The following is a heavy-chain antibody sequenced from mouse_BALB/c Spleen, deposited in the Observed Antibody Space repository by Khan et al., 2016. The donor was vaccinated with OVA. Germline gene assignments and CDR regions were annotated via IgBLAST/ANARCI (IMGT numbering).Heavy chain of an antibody. CDR2: IYPGNGYT. Sequence: VQLQQSGAELGRPGSSVKLSCKTSGFTFTSYGIKWVKQRPGQGLEWIGYIYPGNGYTVYNERFQGKATLTSDTSSSTAYMQLRSLTSEDSAIYFCTAAYYRNYFDFWGQGTTLTVSS. D-gene: IGHD2-14*01. CDR3: TAAYYRNYFDF. CDR1: GFTFTSYG. J-gene: IGHJ2*01. V-gene: IGHV1S134*01.